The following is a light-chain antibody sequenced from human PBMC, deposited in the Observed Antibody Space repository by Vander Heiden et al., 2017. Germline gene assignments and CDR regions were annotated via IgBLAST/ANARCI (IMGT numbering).Light chain of an antibody. CDR3: MIWHSSAVV. CDR2: YNLYSEK. CDR1: SGINVGTYR. V-gene: IGLV5-45*03. J-gene: IGLJ2*01. Sequence: QAVLTQPSSLSASPGASASLTCTLRSGINVGTYRVYVYQLKPGSPPQYPLWYNLYSEKQQGSGVPGRFSGSKDASATAGILLISVRQAVDEDYYYCMIWHSSAVVFGGGTKLTVL.